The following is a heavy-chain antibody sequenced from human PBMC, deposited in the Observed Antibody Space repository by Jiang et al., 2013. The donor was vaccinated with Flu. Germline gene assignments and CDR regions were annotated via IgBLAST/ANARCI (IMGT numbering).Heavy chain of an antibody. D-gene: IGHD1-26*01. Sequence: QTLSLTCAISGDSVSRNTAAWSWLRQSPSRGLEWLGRTYYRSNWCYEYAVSVKSRITINPDTSKNQFSLQLNSVTPEDTAVYYCVEGSYHYDHWGQGTLVTVSS. CDR1: GDSVSRNTAA. CDR2: TYYRSNWCY. J-gene: IGHJ4*02. V-gene: IGHV6-1*01. CDR3: VEGSYHYDH.